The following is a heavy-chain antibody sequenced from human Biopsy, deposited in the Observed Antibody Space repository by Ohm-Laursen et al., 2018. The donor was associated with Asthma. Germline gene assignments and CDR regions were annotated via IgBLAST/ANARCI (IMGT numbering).Heavy chain of an antibody. CDR3: ARGQKSAGDRWFDP. J-gene: IGHJ5*02. CDR1: GYTLIGCH. Sequence: GSSVKVSWKAYGYTLIGCHIHGMRQEPGEGIEWMGRIKPNSGGTNYAQKFQGRVTMTRDTSISTSYMEVSRLRSDDTAVYYCARGQKSAGDRWFDPWGQGTLFTVSS. CDR2: IKPNSGGT. V-gene: IGHV1-2*02. D-gene: IGHD6-13*01.